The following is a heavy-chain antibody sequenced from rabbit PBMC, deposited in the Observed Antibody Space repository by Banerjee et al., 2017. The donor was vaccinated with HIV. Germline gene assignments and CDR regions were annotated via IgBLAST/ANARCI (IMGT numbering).Heavy chain of an antibody. D-gene: IGHD1-1*01. V-gene: IGHV1S45*01. CDR2: INTSSGNT. CDR3: ARGGVGSTGYTYAFDP. J-gene: IGHJ2*01. CDR1: GFSFSGDYW. Sequence: QEQLEESGGGLVKPEGSLTLTCTASGFSFSGDYWISWVRQAPGKGLEWIACINTSSGNTVYASWAKGRFTISKTSSTTVTLQMTSLTAADTASYFCARGGVGSTGYTYAFDPWGPGPLVTVS.